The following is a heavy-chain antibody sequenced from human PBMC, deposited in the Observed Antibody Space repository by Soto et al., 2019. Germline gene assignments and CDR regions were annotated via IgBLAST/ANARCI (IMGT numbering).Heavy chain of an antibody. V-gene: IGHV4-30-4*01. CDR1: GGSISSGDYF. J-gene: IGHJ5*02. D-gene: IGHD2-15*01. CDR2: IHYTGST. Sequence: PSETLSLTCTVSGGSISSGDYFWSWIRQSPGKGLEWIGYIHYTGSTYYNPSLKSRVTLSVDTSKDQFSLKLTSVTAADTAVYYCARVVVVAATPSWFDPWGQGTLVTVSS. CDR3: ARVVVVAATPSWFDP.